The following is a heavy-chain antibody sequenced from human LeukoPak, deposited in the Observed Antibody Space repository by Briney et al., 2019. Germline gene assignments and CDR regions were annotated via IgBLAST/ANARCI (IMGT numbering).Heavy chain of an antibody. Sequence: GGSLRLSCAASGFTFSTYWMSWVRQTPGKGLEWVANIKQDGSEKYYVDSVKGRFTISRDNAKNSLYLQMNSLRAEDTAVYYCARGIAAAGRNWFDPWGQGTLVTVSS. CDR3: ARGIAAAGRNWFDP. J-gene: IGHJ5*02. V-gene: IGHV3-7*03. D-gene: IGHD6-13*01. CDR2: IKQDGSEK. CDR1: GFTFSTYW.